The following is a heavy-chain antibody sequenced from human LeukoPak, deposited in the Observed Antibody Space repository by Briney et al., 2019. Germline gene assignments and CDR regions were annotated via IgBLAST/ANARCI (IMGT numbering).Heavy chain of an antibody. CDR1: GFTFSSYG. V-gene: IGHV3-23*01. J-gene: IGHJ4*02. Sequence: GGSLRLSCAASGFTFSSYGMSWVRQAPGKGLEWVSAISGSGGSTYYADSVKGRFTISRDNSKNTLYLQMNSLRAEDTAVYYCAKVIRYCSSTSCFRYFDYWGQGTLVTVSS. D-gene: IGHD2-2*01. CDR3: AKVIRYCSSTSCFRYFDY. CDR2: ISGSGGST.